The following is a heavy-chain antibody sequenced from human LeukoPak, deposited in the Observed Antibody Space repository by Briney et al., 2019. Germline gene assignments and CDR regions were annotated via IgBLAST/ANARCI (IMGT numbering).Heavy chain of an antibody. D-gene: IGHD3-10*01. Sequence: SETLSLTCTVSGDSLSSHYWSWIRQPPGKGLEFIGYINYSGSTNFNPSLKSRVTLSVDTSKNQISLKLNSVTAADTAVYYCARGGVAAKYYFDFWGQGTLVTVSS. CDR2: INYSGST. CDR1: GDSLSSHY. CDR3: ARGGVAAKYYFDF. V-gene: IGHV4-59*11. J-gene: IGHJ4*02.